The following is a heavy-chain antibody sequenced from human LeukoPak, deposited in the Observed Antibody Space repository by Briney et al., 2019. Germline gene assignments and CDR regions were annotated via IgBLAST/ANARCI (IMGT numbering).Heavy chain of an antibody. Sequence: GGSLRLSCAASGFTFSSYAMSWVRQAPGKGLEWVSSISSSSSYIYYADSVKGRFTISRDNAKNSLYLQMNSLRAEDTAVYYCARGPYYDILTGYFPHYFDYWGQGTLVTVSS. V-gene: IGHV3-21*01. CDR2: ISSSSSYI. J-gene: IGHJ4*02. D-gene: IGHD3-9*01. CDR3: ARGPYYDILTGYFPHYFDY. CDR1: GFTFSSYA.